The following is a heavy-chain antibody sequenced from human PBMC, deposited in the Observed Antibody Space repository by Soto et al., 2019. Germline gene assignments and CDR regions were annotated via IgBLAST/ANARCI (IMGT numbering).Heavy chain of an antibody. CDR2: INPSGGST. CDR3: ARDGGNIVVVLAAYGYGMDV. D-gene: IGHD2-15*01. V-gene: IGHV1-46*01. CDR1: GYTFTSYY. J-gene: IGHJ6*04. Sequence: QVQLVQSGAEVKKPGASVKVSCKASGYTFTSYYMHWVRQAPGQGLEWMVIINPSGGSTSYAQKFQGRVNMTRATSTSTVSMELSSRSSGDTAVYYCARDGGNIVVVLAAYGYGMDVWGKGTTVTVSS.